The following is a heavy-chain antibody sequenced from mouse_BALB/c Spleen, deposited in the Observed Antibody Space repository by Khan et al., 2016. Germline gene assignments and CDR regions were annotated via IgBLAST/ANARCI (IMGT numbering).Heavy chain of an antibody. V-gene: IGHV9-1*02. CDR3: ARGAMVTTGWYFDV. J-gene: IGHJ1*01. D-gene: IGHD2-2*01. CDR2: INTYTGEP. CDR1: GYTFTNSG. Sequence: QIQLVQSGSELKKPGETVKISCKASGYTFTNSGMNWVKQAPGKGLKWVGWINTYTGEPTYADDFKGRFAFSLETSASTAYLQINNLKNEDMTTYFCARGAMVTTGWYFDVWGAGTTVTVSS.